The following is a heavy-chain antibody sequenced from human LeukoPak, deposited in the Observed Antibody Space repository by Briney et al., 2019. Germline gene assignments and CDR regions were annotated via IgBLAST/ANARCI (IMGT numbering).Heavy chain of an antibody. Sequence: SETLSLTCTVSSGSISSYDWSWMGHPAAKGLQWIGRIYTSGSPNYNPSLKSRVTMSVDTSKNQFSLQLSSVTAADTAVYYCARLTSSWYQDWYFDLWGRGTLVTVSS. D-gene: IGHD6-13*01. CDR1: SGSISSYD. CDR2: IYTSGSP. J-gene: IGHJ2*01. CDR3: ARLTSSWYQDWYFDL. V-gene: IGHV4-4*07.